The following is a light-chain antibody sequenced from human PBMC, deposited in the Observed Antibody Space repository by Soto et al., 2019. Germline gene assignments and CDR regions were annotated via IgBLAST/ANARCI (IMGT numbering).Light chain of an antibody. J-gene: IGLJ1*01. CDR3: AAWDDSHHVPYV. Sequence: QSVLTQPRSVSGTPGQRVTVSCSGGRSNIGSNTVHWYQQLPGAAPKLLIYRDNQRPSGVPDRFAASKSGTSASLAISGLQSEDEGDYYCAAWDDSHHVPYVFGTG. V-gene: IGLV1-44*01. CDR1: RSNIGSNT. CDR2: RDN.